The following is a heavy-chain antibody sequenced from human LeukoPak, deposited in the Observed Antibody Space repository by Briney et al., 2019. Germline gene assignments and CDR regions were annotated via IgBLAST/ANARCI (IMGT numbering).Heavy chain of an antibody. CDR2: IIPIFGTA. J-gene: IGHJ4*02. CDR3: ARGKGHVLRYFDWLLYFDY. V-gene: IGHV1-69*13. CDR1: GGTFSSYA. D-gene: IGHD3-9*01. Sequence: SVKVSCKASGGTFSSYAISWVRQAPGQGLEWMGGIIPIFGTANYAQKFQGRVTITADESTSTAYMELSSLRSEDTAVYYCARGKGHVLRYFDWLLYFDYWGQGTLVTVSS.